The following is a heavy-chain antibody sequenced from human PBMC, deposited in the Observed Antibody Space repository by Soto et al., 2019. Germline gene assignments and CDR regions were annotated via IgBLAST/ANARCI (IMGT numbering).Heavy chain of an antibody. J-gene: IGHJ5*02. V-gene: IGHV4-30-2*01. CDR3: AREVYSSSWCWFDP. Sequence: QVQVQESGSGLVKPSQTLSLTCTVSGGSISSGGYSWSWIRQPPGKGLEWLGYISHSGSTYYNPSLKSRVAISVDRSKNQFSLNLTSVTAADTAVYYCAREVYSSSWCWFDPWGQGTLVTVSS. D-gene: IGHD6-13*01. CDR1: GGSISSGGYS. CDR2: ISHSGST.